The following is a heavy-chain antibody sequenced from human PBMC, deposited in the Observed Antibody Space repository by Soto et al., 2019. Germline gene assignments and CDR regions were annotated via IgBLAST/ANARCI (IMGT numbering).Heavy chain of an antibody. D-gene: IGHD2-15*01. Sequence: EVQLLESGGGLVQPGGSLRLSCAASGFAFSSYAMSWVRQSSGKGLEWVAAIGGDGASTYYADSVRGRFIISRDNSKNTRLLHMTSLRAEDTAVYYCTKDQDGEWWFSQGWFDPWGQGSLVTVSS. CDR1: GFAFSSYA. CDR2: IGGDGAST. CDR3: TKDQDGEWWFSQGWFDP. V-gene: IGHV3-23*01. J-gene: IGHJ5*02.